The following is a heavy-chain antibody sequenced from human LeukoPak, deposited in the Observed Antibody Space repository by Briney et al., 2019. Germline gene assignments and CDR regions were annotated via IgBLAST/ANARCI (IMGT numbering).Heavy chain of an antibody. V-gene: IGHV4-59*01. CDR3: ARVGITGTGPSEPFDP. D-gene: IGHD1-7*01. CDR1: GGSISSYY. Sequence: ASEALSLTCTVSGGSISSYYWSWIRQPPGKGLEWIGYIYYSGSTNYNPSLKSRVTISVDTSKNQFSLKLSSVTAADTAVYYCARVGITGTGPSEPFDPWGQGTLVTVSS. CDR2: IYYSGST. J-gene: IGHJ5*02.